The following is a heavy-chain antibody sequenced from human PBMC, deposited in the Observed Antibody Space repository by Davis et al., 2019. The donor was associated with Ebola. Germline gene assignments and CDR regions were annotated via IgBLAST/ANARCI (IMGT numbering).Heavy chain of an antibody. CDR3: ARAGGIVVVPAAMGSYYYYGMDV. J-gene: IGHJ6*02. V-gene: IGHV4-34*01. Sequence: SETLSLTCTVSGGSISSYYWSWIRQPPGKGLEWIGEINHSGSTNYNPSLKSRVTISVDTSKNQFSLKLNSVTAADTAVYYCARAGGIVVVPAAMGSYYYYGMDVWGQGTTVTVSS. D-gene: IGHD2-2*01. CDR1: GGSISSYY. CDR2: INHSGST.